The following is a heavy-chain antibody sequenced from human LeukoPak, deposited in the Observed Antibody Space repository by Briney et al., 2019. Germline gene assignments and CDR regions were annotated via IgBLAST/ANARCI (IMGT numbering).Heavy chain of an antibody. CDR3: ARDLSYYGSGSYYFDY. J-gene: IGHJ4*02. CDR2: INPNSGDT. CDR1: GYPFTDYY. Sequence: ASVKVSCKASGYPFTDYYMHWVRQAPGQGLEWMGWINPNSGDTNYAQKFQGSVTLTRDKSISTAYMELSWLRSADTAVYYCARDLSYYGSGSYYFDYWGQGTLVTVSS. D-gene: IGHD3-10*01. V-gene: IGHV1-2*02.